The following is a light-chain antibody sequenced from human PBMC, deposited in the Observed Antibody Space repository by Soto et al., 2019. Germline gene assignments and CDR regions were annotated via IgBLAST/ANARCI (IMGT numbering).Light chain of an antibody. CDR3: QQYDNLSTT. Sequence: DIQMTQSPSSLSASVGDRVTITCQASQDISNYLNWYQQKPGKAPKRLIYDASNLETGVPSRFSGSGSGTDFTFTISSLQPEDIATYYCQQYDNLSTTFGPGTKVDIK. CDR1: QDISNY. CDR2: DAS. V-gene: IGKV1-33*01. J-gene: IGKJ3*01.